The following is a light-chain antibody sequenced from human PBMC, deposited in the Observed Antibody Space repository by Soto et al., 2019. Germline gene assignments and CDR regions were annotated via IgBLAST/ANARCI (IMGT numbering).Light chain of an antibody. V-gene: IGKV1-39*01. Sequence: DIQMTQSPSSLTASVGDRVTITCRASQMTNDYLNWYQQKPGKAPKLLIYGTSRLQSGVPSRFSGSGSGTDFTLTINSLQPEDFATYYCQQNYSGRTFGQGTKVEIK. CDR3: QQNYSGRT. J-gene: IGKJ1*01. CDR2: GTS. CDR1: QMTNDY.